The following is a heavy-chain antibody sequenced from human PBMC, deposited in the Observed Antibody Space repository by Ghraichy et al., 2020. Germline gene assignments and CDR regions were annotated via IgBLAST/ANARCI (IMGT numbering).Heavy chain of an antibody. Sequence: GGSLKLSCAASGFTFSSYGMHWVRQAPGKGLEWVAVIWYDGSNKYYADSVKGRFTISRDNSKNTLYLQMNSLRAEDTAVYYCARGRGYSYGRLDYWGQGTLVTVSS. D-gene: IGHD5-18*01. V-gene: IGHV3-33*01. J-gene: IGHJ4*02. CDR3: ARGRGYSYGRLDY. CDR1: GFTFSSYG. CDR2: IWYDGSNK.